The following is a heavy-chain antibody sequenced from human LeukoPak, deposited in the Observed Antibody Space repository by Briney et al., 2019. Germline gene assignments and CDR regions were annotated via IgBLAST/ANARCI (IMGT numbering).Heavy chain of an antibody. CDR2: ISAYNGNT. D-gene: IGHD1-26*01. J-gene: IGHJ6*02. CDR1: GGTFSSYA. V-gene: IGHV1-18*01. CDR3: ARDYGGLVGATNYYYYGMDV. Sequence: GASVKVSCKASGGTFSSYAISWVRQAPGQGLEWMGWISAYNGNTNYAQKLQGRVTMTTDTSTSTAYMELRGLRSDDTAVYYCARDYGGLVGATNYYYYGMDVWGQGTTVTVSS.